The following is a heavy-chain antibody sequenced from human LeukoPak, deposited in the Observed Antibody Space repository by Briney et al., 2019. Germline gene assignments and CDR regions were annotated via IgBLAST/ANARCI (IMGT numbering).Heavy chain of an antibody. D-gene: IGHD5-18*01. V-gene: IGHV3-30*18. CDR3: AKPHGYSFTNYFDY. CDR2: VSNDGTKK. J-gene: IGHJ4*02. CDR1: GFTFSAYG. Sequence: PGRSLRLSCAASGFTFSAYGMHWVRQAPGKGLEWVAVVSNDGTKKDYADSVKGRFIISKDYSKNTLYLQMNSLRAEDTAVYYCAKPHGYSFTNYFDYWGQGTLVTVSS.